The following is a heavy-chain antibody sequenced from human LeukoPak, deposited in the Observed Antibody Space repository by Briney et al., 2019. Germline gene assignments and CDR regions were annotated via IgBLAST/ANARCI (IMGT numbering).Heavy chain of an antibody. J-gene: IGHJ4*02. Sequence: RRASVKVSCKASGYTFTSYDINWVRQATGQGLEWMGWMNPNSGNTGYAQKFQGGVTMTRNTSISTAYMELSSLRSEDTAVYYCARGKKTMVRGVLYYFDYWGQGTLVTVSS. V-gene: IGHV1-8*01. CDR2: MNPNSGNT. CDR1: GYTFTSYD. CDR3: ARGKKTMVRGVLYYFDY. D-gene: IGHD3-10*01.